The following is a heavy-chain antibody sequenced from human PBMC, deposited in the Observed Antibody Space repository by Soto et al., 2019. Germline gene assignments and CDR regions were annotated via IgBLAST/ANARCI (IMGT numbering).Heavy chain of an antibody. Sequence: SVKVSCKAAGDTFSSYTISWLRKTPGQGLEWMGRIIPILGIANYAQKFQGRVTITADKSTSTAYMELSSLRSEDTAVYYCARTFSPYSSSWYDVSFDYWGQGTLVTVSS. V-gene: IGHV1-69*02. CDR2: IIPILGIA. D-gene: IGHD6-13*01. CDR1: GDTFSSYT. J-gene: IGHJ4*02. CDR3: ARTFSPYSSSWYDVSFDY.